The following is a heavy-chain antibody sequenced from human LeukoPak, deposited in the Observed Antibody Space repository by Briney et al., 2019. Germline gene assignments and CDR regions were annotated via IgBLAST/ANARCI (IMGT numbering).Heavy chain of an antibody. CDR3: ARVRDGDYIDY. D-gene: IGHD4-17*01. CDR2: IISSNGYI. Sequence: PGGSLRLSCATSGFAFSTYMNWVRQAPGKGLEWVSSIISSNGYIYYADSVKGRFTISRDNAKNSLYLQMNSLRAEDTAVYYCARVRDGDYIDYWGQGTLVTVSS. CDR1: GFAFSTY. V-gene: IGHV3-21*01. J-gene: IGHJ4*02.